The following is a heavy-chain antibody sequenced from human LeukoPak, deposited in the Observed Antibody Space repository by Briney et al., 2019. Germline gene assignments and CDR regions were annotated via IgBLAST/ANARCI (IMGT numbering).Heavy chain of an antibody. CDR1: GFTVSSNY. J-gene: IGHJ3*02. D-gene: IGHD3-16*01. V-gene: IGHV3-53*04. CDR3: AREVGGSAFDI. Sequence: GGSLRLSCAASGFTVSSNYMSWVRQAPGKGLEWVSIIYSGGSTYYADSVKGRFTISRHNSKNTLYLQKNSLRAEDTAVYYCAREVGGSAFDIWGQGTMVTVSS. CDR2: IYSGGST.